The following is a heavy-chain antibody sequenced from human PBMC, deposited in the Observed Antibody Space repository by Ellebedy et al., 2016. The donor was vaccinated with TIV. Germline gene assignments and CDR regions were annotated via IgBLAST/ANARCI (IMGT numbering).Heavy chain of an antibody. Sequence: PGGSLRLSCAASGFTFSSYAMSWVRQAPGKGPAWVAVISGSGGSTYYADSVKGRFTISRDNSKTTLYLQMNSLRAEDTAVYYCAKDNVQGGMDVWGQGTTVTVSS. J-gene: IGHJ6*02. CDR3: AKDNVQGGMDV. V-gene: IGHV3-23*01. D-gene: IGHD6-6*01. CDR2: ISGSGGST. CDR1: GFTFSSYA.